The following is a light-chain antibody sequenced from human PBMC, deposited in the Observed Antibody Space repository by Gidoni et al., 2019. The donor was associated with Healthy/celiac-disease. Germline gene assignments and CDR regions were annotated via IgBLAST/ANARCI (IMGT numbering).Light chain of an antibody. V-gene: IGKV3-11*01. CDR3: QQRSHWPPT. J-gene: IGKJ1*01. CDR2: DAS. CDR1: QSVSSS. Sequence: EIVLTQSPATLALSPGERATLSCRASQSVSSSLAWYQQKPGQAPSLLIYDASNRATGIPARFSGSWSGPDFTLTISSLEPEDFAVYYCQQRSHWPPTFGQGTKVEIK.